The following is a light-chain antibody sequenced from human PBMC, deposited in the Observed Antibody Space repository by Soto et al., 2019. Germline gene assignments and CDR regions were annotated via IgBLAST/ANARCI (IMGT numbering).Light chain of an antibody. CDR2: AVS. CDR3: QQLNTYPLT. J-gene: IGKJ4*01. Sequence: DIQLTQSPSFLSASVGDRVTITCRASQGISSYFAWYQQKPGKAPKLLIYAVSTLPSGAPSRFSGRGSGTEFTLPISSLHSEDFATYYCQQLNTYPLTFGGGTKVEIK. CDR1: QGISSY. V-gene: IGKV1-9*01.